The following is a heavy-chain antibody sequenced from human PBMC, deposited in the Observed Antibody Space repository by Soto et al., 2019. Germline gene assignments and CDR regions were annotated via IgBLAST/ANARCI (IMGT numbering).Heavy chain of an antibody. J-gene: IGHJ3*02. CDR1: GGSISSYY. CDR3: ARDGMSGVGGLYDAFDI. Sequence: QVQLQESGPGLVKPSETLSLTCTVSGGSISSYYWSWIRQPPGKGLEWIGYIYYSGSTNYNPSLKSRVTISVDTSKNQFSLKLSSVTAADTAVYYCARDGMSGVGGLYDAFDIWGQGTMVTVSS. V-gene: IGHV4-59*01. CDR2: IYYSGST. D-gene: IGHD1-1*01.